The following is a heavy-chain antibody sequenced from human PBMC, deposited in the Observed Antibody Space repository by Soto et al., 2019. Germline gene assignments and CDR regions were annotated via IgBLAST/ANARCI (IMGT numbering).Heavy chain of an antibody. CDR1: GFTVSSNY. CDR2: IYSGGST. D-gene: IGHD6-19*01. Sequence: GGSLRLSCAASGFTVSSNYMSWVRQAPGKGLEWVSVIYSGGSTYYADSVKGRFTISRDNSKNTLYLQMNSLRAEDTAVYYCARSFASGWYSRARPTRTPQNPDIWGQGKMVTVSS. J-gene: IGHJ3*02. V-gene: IGHV3-53*01. CDR3: ARSFASGWYSRARPTRTPQNPDI.